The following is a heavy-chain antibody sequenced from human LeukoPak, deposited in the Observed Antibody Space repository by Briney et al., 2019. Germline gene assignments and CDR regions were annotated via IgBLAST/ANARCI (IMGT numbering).Heavy chain of an antibody. D-gene: IGHD3-3*01. J-gene: IGHJ4*02. CDR2: MNPNSGNT. V-gene: IGHV1-8*01. CDR1: GCTFTSYD. CDR3: ARGISNYDFWSGYLYYFDY. Sequence: ASVKVSCKASGCTFTSYDINWVRQATGQGLEWMGWMNPNSGNTGYAQKFQGRVTMTRNTSISTAYMELSSLRSEDTAVYYCARGISNYDFWSGYLYYFDYWGQGTLVTVSS.